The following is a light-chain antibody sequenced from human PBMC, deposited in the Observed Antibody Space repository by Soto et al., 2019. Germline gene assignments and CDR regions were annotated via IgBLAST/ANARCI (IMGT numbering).Light chain of an antibody. J-gene: IGKJ2*01. CDR1: QGISSA. V-gene: IGKV1-13*02. CDR3: QQFNSYPS. CDR2: DAS. Sequence: AIQLTQSPSSLSASVGDRVTITCRASQGISSALAWYQQKPWKAPKLLIYDASSLESGVPSRFSGSGAGADFPLTISSLQPEDFATYYCQQFNSYPSFGEGTKLEIK.